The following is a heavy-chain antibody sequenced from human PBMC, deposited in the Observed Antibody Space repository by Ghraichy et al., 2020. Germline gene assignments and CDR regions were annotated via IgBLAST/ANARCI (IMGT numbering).Heavy chain of an antibody. J-gene: IGHJ5*02. V-gene: IGHV3-72*01. CDR2: TRNKANSYTT. CDR1: GYSFNDHY. Sequence: GGSLRLSCAASGYSFNDHYMDWVRQAPGKGLEWVGRTRNKANSYTTEYAASVKGRFTISRDNSKNTLYLQMDSLRTEDTAVYYCAKLSFSATSGWNDHWGQGTLVTVSS. D-gene: IGHD5-12*01. CDR3: AKLSFSATSGWNDH.